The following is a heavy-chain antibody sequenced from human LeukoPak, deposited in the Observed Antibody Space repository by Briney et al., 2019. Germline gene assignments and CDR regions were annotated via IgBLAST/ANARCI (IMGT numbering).Heavy chain of an antibody. CDR3: ASSALGYSGYDQLDY. J-gene: IGHJ4*02. Sequence: GASVKVSCKASGYTFTGYYMHWVRQAPGQGLEWMGRINPNSGGTSYAQKFQGRVTMTRDTSISTAYMELGRLRSDDTAVYYCASSALGYSGYDQLDYWGQGTLVTVSS. V-gene: IGHV1-2*06. CDR1: GYTFTGYY. D-gene: IGHD5-12*01. CDR2: INPNSGGT.